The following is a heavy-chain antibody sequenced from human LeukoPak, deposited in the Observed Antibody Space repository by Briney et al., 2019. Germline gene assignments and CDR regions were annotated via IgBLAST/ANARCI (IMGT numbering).Heavy chain of an antibody. CDR3: AKSGSIWYYFDY. CDR2: LSGSGDST. CDR1: GFTFSSYA. J-gene: IGHJ4*02. Sequence: GGSLRLSCAASGFTFSSYAMCWVRQAPGKGLEWVSGLSGSGDSTYYLDSVKGRFTISRDNSKNTLYLQMNSLRAEDTAVYYCAKSGSIWYYFDYWGQGTLVTAAS. D-gene: IGHD6-13*01. V-gene: IGHV3-23*01.